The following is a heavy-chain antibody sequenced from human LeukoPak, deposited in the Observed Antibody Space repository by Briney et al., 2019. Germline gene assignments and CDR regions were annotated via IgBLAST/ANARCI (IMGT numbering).Heavy chain of an antibody. D-gene: IGHD6-19*01. CDR1: GGSISSRDYY. Sequence: PSQTLSLTCTVSGGSISSRDYYWSWIRQPPGKGLEWIGYIYYSGSTYYNPSLKSRVTISVDTSKNQFSLKLSSVTAADTAVYYCARDPLGIAVAGSTWGQGTLVTVSS. J-gene: IGHJ5*02. V-gene: IGHV4-30-4*08. CDR3: ARDPLGIAVAGST. CDR2: IYYSGST.